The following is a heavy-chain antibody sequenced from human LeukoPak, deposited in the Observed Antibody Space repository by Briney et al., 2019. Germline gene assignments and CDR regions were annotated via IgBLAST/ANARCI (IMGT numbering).Heavy chain of an antibody. J-gene: IGHJ6*03. CDR2: IRYDGGNK. Sequence: GGSLRLSCAASGFTFSSYSMNWVRQAPGKGLEWVAFIRYDGGNKYYADSVKGRFTISRDNSKNTLYLQMNSLRTEDTAVYHCASGGRINYYYMDVWGKGTTVTVSS. CDR3: ASGGRINYYYMDV. CDR1: GFTFSSYS. V-gene: IGHV3-30*02. D-gene: IGHD1-14*01.